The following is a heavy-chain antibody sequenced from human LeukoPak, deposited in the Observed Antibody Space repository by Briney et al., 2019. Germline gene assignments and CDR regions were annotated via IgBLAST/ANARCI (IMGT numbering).Heavy chain of an antibody. V-gene: IGHV3-7*01. CDR1: GFTFTSFY. CDR3: AREVAVGIGAYNF. CDR2: INLDGSEQ. D-gene: IGHD6-13*01. Sequence: PGGSLRLSCVASGFTFTSFYMSWVRQAPGKGLEWVANINLDGSEQYYVDSVKGRFTISRDNAKSSLYLQMNSLWAEDTAVYYCAREVAVGIGAYNFWGQGTLVTVSS. J-gene: IGHJ4*02.